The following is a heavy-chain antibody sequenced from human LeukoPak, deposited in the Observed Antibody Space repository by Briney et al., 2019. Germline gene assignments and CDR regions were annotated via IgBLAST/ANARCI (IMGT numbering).Heavy chain of an antibody. CDR3: ARAYRQRWLLLWGAFDI. V-gene: IGHV4-39*07. CDR2: IYYSGST. J-gene: IGHJ3*02. CDR1: GGSISSSSYY. D-gene: IGHD5-24*01. Sequence: KPSETLSLTCTVSGGSISSSSYYWGWIRQPPGKGLEWIGSIYYSGSTYYNPSLKSRVTISVDTSKNQFSLKLSSVTAADTAVYYCARAYRQRWLLLWGAFDIWGQGTMVTVSS.